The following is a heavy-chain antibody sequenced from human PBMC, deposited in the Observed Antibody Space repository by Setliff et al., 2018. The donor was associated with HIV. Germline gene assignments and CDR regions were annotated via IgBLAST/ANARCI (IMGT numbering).Heavy chain of an antibody. V-gene: IGHV1-2*02. CDR1: GYMFIAYG. CDR3: ASEAWTSYRSSSGYYYYYMDV. Sequence: ASVKVSCKTSGYMFIAYGMSWVRQAPGQGLEWMAWINSASGGTNYAQNFQGRVTVTRDTSINTVYLEVNGLKSDDTAVYYCASEAWTSYRSSSGYYYYYMDVWGKGTTVTVSS. J-gene: IGHJ6*03. D-gene: IGHD6-6*01. CDR2: INSASGGT.